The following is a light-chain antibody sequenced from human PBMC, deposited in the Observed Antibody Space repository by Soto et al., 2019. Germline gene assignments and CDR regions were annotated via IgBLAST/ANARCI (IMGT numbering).Light chain of an antibody. CDR3: QCYDSSLSRGV. J-gene: IGLJ3*02. V-gene: IGLV1-40*01. CDR1: SSNIGASYD. CDR2: GNS. Sequence: QSVLTQPPSVSGAPGQRVTISCTGSSSNIGASYDVHWYQQHPGTAPKLLIYGNSNRPSGVLDRFSGSKSGTSASLAITGLLAEDEADYYCQCYDSSLSRGVFGGGTKLTVL.